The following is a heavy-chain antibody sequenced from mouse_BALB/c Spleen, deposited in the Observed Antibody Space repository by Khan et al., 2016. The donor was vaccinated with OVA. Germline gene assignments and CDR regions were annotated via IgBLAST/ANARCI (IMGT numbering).Heavy chain of an antibody. J-gene: IGHJ1*01. Sequence: EVKLEGSGGGLVQPGGSMKLSCVASGFTFSNYWMNWVRQSPEKGFEWVAEIRLKSNFYATHYAESVRGRFTISRDDSRSSVYLQMKNLGAEDTGIYYCARGWDWYFDVWGAGTTVTVSS. D-gene: IGHD3-3*01. CDR1: GFTFSNYW. CDR3: ARGWDWYFDV. CDR2: IRLKSNFYAT. V-gene: IGHV6-6*02.